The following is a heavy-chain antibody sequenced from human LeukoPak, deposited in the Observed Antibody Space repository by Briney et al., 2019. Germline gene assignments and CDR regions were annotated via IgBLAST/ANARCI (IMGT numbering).Heavy chain of an antibody. V-gene: IGHV1-8*03. D-gene: IGHD3-3*01. CDR1: GYTFTSYD. J-gene: IGHJ4*02. CDR2: MNPNSGNT. Sequence: ASVKVSCKASGYTFTSYDINWVRQATGQGLEWMGWMNPNSGNTGYAQKFQGRVTITRNTSISTAYMELSSLRSGDTAVYYCARGGRITIFGVVIKHYFDYWGQGTLVTVSS. CDR3: ARGGRITIFGVVIKHYFDY.